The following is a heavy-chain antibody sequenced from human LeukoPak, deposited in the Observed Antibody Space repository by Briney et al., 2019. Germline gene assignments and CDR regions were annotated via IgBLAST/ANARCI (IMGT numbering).Heavy chain of an antibody. CDR3: AKDPWVRFLEWSHFQH. J-gene: IGHJ1*01. D-gene: IGHD3-3*01. Sequence: PGGSLRLSCAASGFTFSSYGMHWVRQAPGKGLEWVAVISYDGSNKYYADSVKGRFTISRDNSKNTLYLQMNSLRAEDTAVYYCAKDPWVRFLEWSHFQHWGQGTLVTVSS. CDR2: ISYDGSNK. V-gene: IGHV3-30*18. CDR1: GFTFSSYG.